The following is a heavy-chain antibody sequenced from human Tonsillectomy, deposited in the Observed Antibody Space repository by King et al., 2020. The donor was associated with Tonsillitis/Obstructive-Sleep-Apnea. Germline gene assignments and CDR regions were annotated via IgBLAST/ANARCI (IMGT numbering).Heavy chain of an antibody. D-gene: IGHD6-6*01. CDR1: GFTFSSYD. Sequence: VQLVESGGGLVQPGGSLRLSCAASGFTFSSYDMNWVRQAPGKGLEWVSYISSTGGTIYYADSLKGRFTISRDNAKNSLYLQMNGLRAEDTAVYYCARDYSSSRTVFDYWGQGTLVTVSS. V-gene: IGHV3-48*03. CDR2: ISSTGGTI. CDR3: ARDYSSSRTVFDY. J-gene: IGHJ4*02.